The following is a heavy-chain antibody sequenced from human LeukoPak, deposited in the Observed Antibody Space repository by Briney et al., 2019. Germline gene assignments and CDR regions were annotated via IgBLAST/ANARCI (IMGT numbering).Heavy chain of an antibody. Sequence: SGPTLVNPTQTLTLTCTFSGFSLSTSGVGVSWIRQPPGKALEWLALIYWDDDKRYSPSLQSRLTITKDTSKNQVVLTMTNMDPVDTATYYCAHSLWFGDLLPYFDYWGQGTLVTVSS. CDR3: AHSLWFGDLLPYFDY. V-gene: IGHV2-5*02. D-gene: IGHD3-10*01. CDR2: IYWDDDK. J-gene: IGHJ4*02. CDR1: GFSLSTSGVG.